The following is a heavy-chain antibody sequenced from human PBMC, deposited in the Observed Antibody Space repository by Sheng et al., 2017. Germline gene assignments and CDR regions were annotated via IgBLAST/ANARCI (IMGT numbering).Heavy chain of an antibody. D-gene: IGHD4-17*01. Sequence: QVQLQQWGAGLLKPSETLSLTCAVYGGSFSGYYWSWVRQPPGKGLEWIGEINHSGSTNYNPSLKSRVTISVDTSKNQFSLKLSSVTAADTAVYYCARLRTTVRHYYYGMDVVGPRGPRVTVSS. CDR1: GGSFSGYY. J-gene: IGHJ6*02. CDR2: INHSGST. V-gene: IGHV4-34*01. CDR3: ARLRTTVRHYYYGMDV.